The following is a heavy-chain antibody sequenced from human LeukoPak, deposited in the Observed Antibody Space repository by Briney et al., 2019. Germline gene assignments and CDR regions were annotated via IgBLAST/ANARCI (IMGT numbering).Heavy chain of an antibody. V-gene: IGHV4-59*01. CDR2: VSYTGST. J-gene: IGHJ4*02. CDR1: GGSMSDSY. Sequence: SETLSLTCNVSGGSMSDSYWTWIRYSPGKELEWIRYVSYTGSTSYYPSLKSRIIISSATSNDQFPLNVISVAAADTAVYYCAREGASWSAFDDWGQGALVTVSS. D-gene: IGHD6-13*01. CDR3: AREGASWSAFDD.